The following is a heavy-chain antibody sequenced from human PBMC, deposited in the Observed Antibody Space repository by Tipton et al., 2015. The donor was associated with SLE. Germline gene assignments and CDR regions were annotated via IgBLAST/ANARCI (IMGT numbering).Heavy chain of an antibody. CDR3: ARAPDSSSFP. CDR2: ISAYNGNT. Sequence: QLVQSGAEVKKPGESLRISCKASGYTFTSYGISWVRQAPGQGLEWMGWISAYNGNTSYAQKLQGRVTMTTDISTSTAYMELRSLRSDDTAVYYCARAPDSSSFPWGQGTLVTVSS. J-gene: IGHJ4*02. D-gene: IGHD6-13*01. V-gene: IGHV1-18*01. CDR1: GYTFTSYG.